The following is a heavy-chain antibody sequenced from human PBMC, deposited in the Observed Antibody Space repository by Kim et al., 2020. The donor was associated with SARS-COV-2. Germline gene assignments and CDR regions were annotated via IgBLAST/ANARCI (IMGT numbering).Heavy chain of an antibody. V-gene: IGHV3-23*01. Sequence: VKGRFIVSRANSKNTLYLQMNSLRDEDTAVYYCANSSAYGGGTGGGIPDYWGQGTLVTVSS. J-gene: IGHJ4*02. CDR3: ANSSAYGGGTGGGIPDY. D-gene: IGHD7-27*01.